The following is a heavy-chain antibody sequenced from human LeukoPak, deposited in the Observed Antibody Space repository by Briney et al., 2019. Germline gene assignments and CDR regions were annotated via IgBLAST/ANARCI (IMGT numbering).Heavy chain of an antibody. Sequence: GGSLRLSCAASGFTFSSYSMNWVRQAPGKGLEWVSYISSSSSTIYYADSVKGRFTISRDNSKNTLCLQMNSLRAEDTAVYYCARGRYFDYWGQGTLVTVSS. CDR2: ISSSSSTI. CDR3: ARGRYFDY. J-gene: IGHJ4*02. V-gene: IGHV3-48*01. CDR1: GFTFSSYS.